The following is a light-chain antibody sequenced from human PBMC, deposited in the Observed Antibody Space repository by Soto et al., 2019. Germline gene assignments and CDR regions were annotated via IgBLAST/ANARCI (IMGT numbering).Light chain of an antibody. Sequence: DIQMTQSPSSLSASVGDRVTITFRTSQSISSYLNWYQQKPGKAPNLLIFGATTFQSGVPSRFSGSGYGTNFTLIISVLQPEDFAIYYCQQCHATPLTFGQGTRLEIK. CDR1: QSISSY. CDR2: GAT. CDR3: QQCHATPLT. V-gene: IGKV1-39*01. J-gene: IGKJ5*01.